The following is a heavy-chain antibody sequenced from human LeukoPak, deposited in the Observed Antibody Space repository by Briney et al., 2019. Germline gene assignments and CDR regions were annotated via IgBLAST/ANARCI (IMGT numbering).Heavy chain of an antibody. D-gene: IGHD3-3*01. Sequence: RGSPRLSCAPSGFTFSRYVIHSVRQAPGNGLKWVAFIRYDGSNKYHADSLKGRFTISRDNSKTTLYLQMNSLRAENTAVYYCASGITIFRGRGAYYFDHWGQGTPVTVSS. V-gene: IGHV3-30*02. J-gene: IGHJ4*02. CDR3: ASGITIFRGRGAYYFDH. CDR1: GFTFSRYV. CDR2: IRYDGSNK.